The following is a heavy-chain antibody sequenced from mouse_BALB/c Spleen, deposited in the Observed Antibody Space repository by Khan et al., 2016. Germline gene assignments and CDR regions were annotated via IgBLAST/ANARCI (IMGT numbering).Heavy chain of an antibody. CDR1: GYTFTSYW. V-gene: IGHV1-7*01. Sequence: QVQLKQSGAELAKPGASVKMSCKASGYTFTSYWMHWVKQRPGQGLEWIGYINPSTGYTEYNQKFKDKATLTADKSSSTAYMQLSSLTSEDSAVXYCASYYGSSYYAMDYWGQGTSVTVSS. D-gene: IGHD1-1*01. CDR2: INPSTGYT. CDR3: ASYYGSSYYAMDY. J-gene: IGHJ4*01.